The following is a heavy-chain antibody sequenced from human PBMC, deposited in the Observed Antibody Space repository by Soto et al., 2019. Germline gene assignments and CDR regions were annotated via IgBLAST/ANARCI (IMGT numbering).Heavy chain of an antibody. Sequence: QLVESGGGLVEPGGSLRLSCAASGFTFSTYNMNWVRQAPGKWLEWVSSITPDSRYIYYADLVRGRFTISRDNAKTSQYLQMSSLRAEDTAVYFCARDTARWLRFGDYDGWGKGTLVTVS. CDR2: ITPDSRYI. V-gene: IGHV3-21*01. J-gene: IGHJ4*02. CDR3: ARDTARWLRFGDYDG. D-gene: IGHD5-12*01. CDR1: GFTFSTYN.